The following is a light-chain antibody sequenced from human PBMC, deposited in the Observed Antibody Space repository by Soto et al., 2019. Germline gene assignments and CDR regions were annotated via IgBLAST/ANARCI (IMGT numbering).Light chain of an antibody. J-gene: IGKJ4*01. CDR1: QSVGSNF. Sequence: EIVLTQSPGTLSLSPGERATLSCRASQSVGSNFLAWYQEKPGQAPRLLIYGASSRATGIPDRFSGSGSGTDFTLTISRLEPEDFAVYYCRQYGYSLGFAFGGGTKVEIK. CDR3: RQYGYSLGFA. CDR2: GAS. V-gene: IGKV3-20*01.